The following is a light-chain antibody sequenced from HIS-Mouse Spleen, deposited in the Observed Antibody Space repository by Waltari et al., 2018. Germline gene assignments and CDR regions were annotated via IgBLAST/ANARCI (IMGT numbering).Light chain of an antibody. J-gene: IGLJ2*01. CDR2: GKN. CDR1: SLRSSY. V-gene: IGLV3-19*01. Sequence: SSELTQDPAVSVALGQTVRITCQGDSLRSSYASWYQPKQGQAPVLVIYGKNNRPSGIPDRFSGSSSGNTASLTITGAQAEDEADYYCNSRDSSGNHLVVFGGGTKLTVL. CDR3: NSRDSSGNHLVV.